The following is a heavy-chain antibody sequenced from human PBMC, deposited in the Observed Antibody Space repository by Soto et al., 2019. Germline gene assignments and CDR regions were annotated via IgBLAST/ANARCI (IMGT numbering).Heavy chain of an antibody. CDR1: GFSLSNARMG. CDR2: IFSNDEK. D-gene: IGHD6-19*01. J-gene: IGHJ4*02. CDR3: GRIGYSSGWYQL. V-gene: IGHV2-26*01. Sequence: QVTLKESGPVLVKLTETLTLTCTVSGFSLSNARMGVSWIRQPPGKSLEWLAHIFSNDEKSYSTSLKSSLTISKDTSKSQVVLTMTNLEPVDTATYYCGRIGYSSGWYQLWGQGTLVTVSS.